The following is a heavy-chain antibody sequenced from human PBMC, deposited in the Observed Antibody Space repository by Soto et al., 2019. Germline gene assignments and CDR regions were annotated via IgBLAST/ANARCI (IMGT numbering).Heavy chain of an antibody. CDR2: IYHMGGT. J-gene: IGHJ5*02. D-gene: IGHD5-12*01. Sequence: QVQLQESGPGLVKPSETLSLTCTVSGASLNSDYWSWIRQSPGKGLEWIGYIYHMGGTDYNPSLTSLVTISIDNSKNQFSLNLRSVTAADTAVYFCARFTYKSGFNWFDPWGQGTQVTVSS. V-gene: IGHV4-59*03. CDR1: GASLNSDY. CDR3: ARFTYKSGFNWFDP.